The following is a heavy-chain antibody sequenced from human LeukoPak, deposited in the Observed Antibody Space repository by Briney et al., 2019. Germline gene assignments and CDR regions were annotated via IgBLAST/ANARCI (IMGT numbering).Heavy chain of an antibody. Sequence: PSETLSLTWAVSGVSISSSNWWSWVHQPPGKGLEWIGEIYHSGSTNYNPSLKSRVTISVDKSKNQFSLKLSSVTAADTAVYYCARIGREDLSPFYFDYWGQGTLVTVSS. CDR1: GVSISSSNW. J-gene: IGHJ4*02. CDR3: ARIGREDLSPFYFDY. D-gene: IGHD3-10*01. V-gene: IGHV4-4*02. CDR2: IYHSGST.